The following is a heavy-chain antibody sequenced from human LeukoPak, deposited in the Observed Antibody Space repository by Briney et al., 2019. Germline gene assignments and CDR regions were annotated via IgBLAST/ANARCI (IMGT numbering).Heavy chain of an antibody. V-gene: IGHV3-74*01. CDR3: ARTGTAMVSAFDI. J-gene: IGHJ3*02. CDR2: INSDGSST. CDR1: GFTFNKHW. Sequence: PGWSLRLSCAASGFTFNKHWMHWVRHAPGKGLVWVSRINSDGSSTSYADSVKGRFTISRDNAKNTLFLEMNSLRAEDTAVYYCARTGTAMVSAFDIWGQRTWVSASS. D-gene: IGHD5-18*01.